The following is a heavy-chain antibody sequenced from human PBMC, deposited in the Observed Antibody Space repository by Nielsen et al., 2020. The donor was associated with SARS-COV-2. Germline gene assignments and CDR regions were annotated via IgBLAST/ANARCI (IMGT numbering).Heavy chain of an antibody. CDR1: GYTFTSYY. V-gene: IGHV1-46*01. CDR3: ARGPTSYDFWSGYRNYYYYYMDV. Sequence: ASVKVSCKASGYTFTSYYMHWVRQAPGQGLEWMGIINPSGGSTSYAQKFQGRVTMTRDTSTSTVYMELSSLRSEDTAVYYCARGPTSYDFWSGYRNYYYYYMDVWGKGTTVTVSS. CDR2: INPSGGST. D-gene: IGHD3-3*01. J-gene: IGHJ6*03.